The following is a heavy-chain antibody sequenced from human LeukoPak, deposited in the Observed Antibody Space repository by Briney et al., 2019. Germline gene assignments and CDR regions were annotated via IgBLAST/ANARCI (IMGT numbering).Heavy chain of an antibody. J-gene: IGHJ4*02. D-gene: IGHD1-26*01. CDR3: ATQPYSGTSAPDY. V-gene: IGHV3-23*01. CDR2: ISGSGGST. Sequence: GGSLRLSCAASGFTFSSYAMSWVRQAPGKGLEWVSAISGSGGSTYYADSVKDRFTISRDNSKNTLYLQMNSLRAEDTAVYYCATQPYSGTSAPDYWGQGTLVTVSS. CDR1: GFTFSSYA.